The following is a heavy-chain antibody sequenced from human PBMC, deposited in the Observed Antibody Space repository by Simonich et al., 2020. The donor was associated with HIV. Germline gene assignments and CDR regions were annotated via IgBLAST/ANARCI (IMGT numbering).Heavy chain of an antibody. CDR2: VYYGGST. CDR1: GGSISSSSYY. J-gene: IGHJ4*02. Sequence: QLQLQESGPGLVKPSETLSLTCTVSGGSISSSSYYWGWIRQPPGKGLEWIGSVYYGGSTHDNPSLKSRVTISVDTSKNQFSLKLSSVTAADTALYYCARHSQYNYGYSGFDSWGQGTRVTVSS. D-gene: IGHD5-18*01. V-gene: IGHV4-39*01. CDR3: ARHSQYNYGYSGFDS.